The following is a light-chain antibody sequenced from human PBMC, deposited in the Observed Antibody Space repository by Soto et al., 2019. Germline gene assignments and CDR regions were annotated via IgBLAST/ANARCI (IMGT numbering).Light chain of an antibody. CDR1: QSVRSN. V-gene: IGKV3-11*01. Sequence: EIVLTQSPATLSLSPGERATLSCRASQSVRSNLAWYQHKPGQAPRLLIYDASNRATGIPGRFSGSGSGTDFTLTISNLEAGDFAVYYCQQRDNWPWTFGQGAKVEVK. CDR2: DAS. J-gene: IGKJ1*01. CDR3: QQRDNWPWT.